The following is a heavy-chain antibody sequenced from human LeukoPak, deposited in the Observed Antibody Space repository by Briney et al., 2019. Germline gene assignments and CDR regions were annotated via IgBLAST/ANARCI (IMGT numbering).Heavy chain of an antibody. J-gene: IGHJ6*02. CDR3: ARGGRTTVTTVRYYGMDV. CDR1: GFIFSSYA. D-gene: IGHD4-17*01. CDR2: ISDDGSEK. V-gene: IGHV3-30-3*01. Sequence: PGGSLRLSCEASGFIFSSYAMHWVRQAPGKGLEWVALISDDGSEKYSLDSVKGRFTISRDNSKNTLSLQMNSLRAEDTAVYYCARGGRTTVTTVRYYGMDVWGQGTTVTVSS.